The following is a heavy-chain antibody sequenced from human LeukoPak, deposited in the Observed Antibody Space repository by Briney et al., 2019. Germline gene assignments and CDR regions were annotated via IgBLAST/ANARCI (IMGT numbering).Heavy chain of an antibody. CDR3: ARRPQDSSSWYVFDC. V-gene: IGHV4-30-4*01. J-gene: IGHJ4*02. CDR1: GGSISSGDYY. Sequence: SQTLSLTCTVSGGSISSGDYYWSWIRQPPGKGLEWIGYIYYSGSTYYNPSLKSRVTISVDTSKNQFSLKLSSVTAADTAVYYCARRPQDSSSWYVFDCWGQGTLVTVSS. CDR2: IYYSGST. D-gene: IGHD6-13*01.